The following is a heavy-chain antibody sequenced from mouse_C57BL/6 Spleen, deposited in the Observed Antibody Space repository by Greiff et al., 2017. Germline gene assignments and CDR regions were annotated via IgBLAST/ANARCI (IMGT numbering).Heavy chain of an antibody. Sequence: QVQLQQSGAELARPGATVTLSCRASSYTFTSCGISWVKQRTGQGIAWIGERYPRRGNTYYTETFKGKDTLTADKSASTAYMELSSLTSEDSAVYYCARWYGDYWRQGTTLTVSS. CDR2: RYPRRGNT. V-gene: IGHV1-81*01. CDR3: ARWYGDY. J-gene: IGHJ2*01. D-gene: IGHD2-14*01. CDR1: SYTFTSCG.